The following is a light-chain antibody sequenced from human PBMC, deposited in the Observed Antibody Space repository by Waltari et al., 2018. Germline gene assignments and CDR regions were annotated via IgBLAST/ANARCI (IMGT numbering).Light chain of an antibody. CDR3: CSYAGVSTWV. Sequence: QSALTQPASVSGSPGQSITISCTGISSDFRNYNLVSWYQQHPGEAPNLIIYGDIKRPAGVSKRFSGSKSGDTASLTVSGLQAEDESDYYCCSYAGVSTWVFGGGTKVTVL. CDR1: SSDFRNYNL. V-gene: IGLV2-23*01. J-gene: IGLJ3*02. CDR2: GDI.